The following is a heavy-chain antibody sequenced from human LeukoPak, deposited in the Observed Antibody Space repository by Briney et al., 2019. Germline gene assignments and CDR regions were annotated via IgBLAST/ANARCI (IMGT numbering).Heavy chain of an antibody. CDR1: GGSFSGYY. CDR2: INHSGST. V-gene: IGHV4-34*01. J-gene: IGHJ4*02. Sequence: SETLSLTCAVYGGSFSGYYWSWIRQPPGKGLEWIGEINHSGSTNYNPSLKSRVTISVDTSKNQFSLKLSSVTAADTAVYYCARGSRQLGGRYFDYWGQGTLVTVSS. D-gene: IGHD3-16*01. CDR3: ARGSRQLGGRYFDY.